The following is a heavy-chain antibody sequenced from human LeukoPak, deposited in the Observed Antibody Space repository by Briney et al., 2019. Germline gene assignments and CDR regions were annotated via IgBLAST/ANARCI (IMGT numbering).Heavy chain of an antibody. V-gene: IGHV5-51*01. CDR2: IDPGDSDT. D-gene: IGHD3-22*01. Sequence: PGESLKISCKGSGYSFTSYWIGWVRQMPGKGLEWMGIIDPGDSDTRYSPSFQGQVTISADKAISTAYLQWSILKASDTAMYYCARHKRGGARGEHYYDSSGYPDYWGQGTLVTVSS. J-gene: IGHJ4*02. CDR3: ARHKRGGARGEHYYDSSGYPDY. CDR1: GYSFTSYW.